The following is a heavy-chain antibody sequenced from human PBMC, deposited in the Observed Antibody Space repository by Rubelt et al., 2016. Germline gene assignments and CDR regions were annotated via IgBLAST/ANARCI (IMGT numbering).Heavy chain of an antibody. Sequence: GSLRLSCAASGFTFSSYSMNWVRQAPGKGLEWVSSISSSSSYIYYADSVKGRFTISGDNAKNSLYLQMNSLRAEDTAVYYCATTSSSIRTGFDYWGQGTLVTVSS. J-gene: IGHJ4*02. V-gene: IGHV3-21*01. D-gene: IGHD6-6*01. CDR1: GFTFSSYS. CDR3: ATTSSSIRTGFDY. CDR2: ISSSSSYI.